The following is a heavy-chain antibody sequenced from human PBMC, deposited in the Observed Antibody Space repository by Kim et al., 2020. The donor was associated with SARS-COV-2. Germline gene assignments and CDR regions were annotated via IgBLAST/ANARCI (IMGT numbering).Heavy chain of an antibody. J-gene: IGHJ4*02. D-gene: IGHD5-18*01. CDR3: ARGRGGYSYGRIDY. Sequence: PSLKSRVTISVDTSKNQFSLKLSSVTAAATAVYYCARGRGGYSYGRIDYWGQGTLVTVSS. V-gene: IGHV4-31*02.